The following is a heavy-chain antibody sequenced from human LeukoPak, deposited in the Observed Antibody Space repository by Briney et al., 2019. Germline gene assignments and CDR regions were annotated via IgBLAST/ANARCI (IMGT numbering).Heavy chain of an antibody. CDR3: AREMYYYDSSGYYSFDY. V-gene: IGHV1-69*04. CDR2: IIPIFGIA. Sequence: SVKVSCKASGGTFSSYAISWVRQAPGQGLEWMGRIIPIFGIANYAQKFQGRVTIIADKSTSTAYMELSSLRSEDTAVYYCAREMYYYDSSGYYSFDYWGQGTLVTVSS. CDR1: GGTFSSYA. J-gene: IGHJ4*02. D-gene: IGHD3-22*01.